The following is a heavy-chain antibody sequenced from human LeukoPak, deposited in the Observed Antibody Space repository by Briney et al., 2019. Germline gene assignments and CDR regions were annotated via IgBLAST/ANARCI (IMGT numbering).Heavy chain of an antibody. J-gene: IGHJ5*02. V-gene: IGHV1-46*01. CDR3: ARDNSVGDIAWWFDP. Sequence: GGSVKVSCKASGYTFTNNWMHWVRQAPGQGLEWIGLINPTGTGTLYAQKFQGRVTMTRDMSTSTDYMELSSLRSEDTAVYYCARDNSVGDIAWWFDPWGQGTLVTVSS. CDR1: GYTFTNNW. D-gene: IGHD3-10*01. CDR2: INPTGTGT.